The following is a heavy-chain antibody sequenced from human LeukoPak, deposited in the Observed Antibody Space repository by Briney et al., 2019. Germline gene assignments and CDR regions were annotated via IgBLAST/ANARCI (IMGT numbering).Heavy chain of an antibody. V-gene: IGHV3-30*09. CDR3: ARARSGDGFNLDY. D-gene: IGHD5-24*01. CDR2: ISYDGSNK. CDR1: GFTFSTST. Sequence: GGSLRLSCAASGFTFSTSTMHWVRQAPGKGLEWVAVISYDGSNKFYADSVKGRFAISRDNSKNTLYLQMNSLRAEDTAVYFCARARSGDGFNLDYWGQGTLVTVSS. J-gene: IGHJ4*02.